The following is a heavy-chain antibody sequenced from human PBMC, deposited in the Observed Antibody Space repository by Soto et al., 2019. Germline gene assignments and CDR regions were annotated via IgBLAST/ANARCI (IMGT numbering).Heavy chain of an antibody. Sequence: EVQLLESGGDLVQPGGSLRLSCAASGFAFATYAMTWVRQSPGKGLEWVSCITNSGDSTYFADSVKGRFTISRDDSKNTLYLQMSGLSAEDTAVYYCARGGPRDGYRDLDYWGPGTQVTVSS. D-gene: IGHD5-18*01. CDR1: GFAFATYA. CDR3: ARGGPRDGYRDLDY. J-gene: IGHJ4*02. V-gene: IGHV3-23*01. CDR2: ITNSGDST.